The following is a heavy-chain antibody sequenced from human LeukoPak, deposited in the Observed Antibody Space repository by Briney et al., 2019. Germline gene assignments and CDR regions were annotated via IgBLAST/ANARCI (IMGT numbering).Heavy chain of an antibody. D-gene: IGHD3-10*01. V-gene: IGHV3-21*04. J-gene: IGHJ5*02. CDR1: GFTFSSYS. CDR3: AKDPTYYYGPRFDP. CDR2: ISTTSSYI. Sequence: GGSLRLSCAASGFTFSSYSMNWVRQAPGKGLEWVSSISTTSSYIYYADSVKGRFTISRDNAKNSLFLQMNSLRAEDTAVYYCAKDPTYYYGPRFDPWGQGTLVTVSS.